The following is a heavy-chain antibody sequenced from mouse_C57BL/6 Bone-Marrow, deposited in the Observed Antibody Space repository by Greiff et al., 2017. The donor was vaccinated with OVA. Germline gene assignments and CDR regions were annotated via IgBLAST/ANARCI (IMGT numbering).Heavy chain of an antibody. CDR3: ARSDGSPWFAY. D-gene: IGHD1-1*01. J-gene: IGHJ3*01. CDR1: GYAFSSSW. CDR2: IYPGDGDT. Sequence: VKLQESGPELVKPGASVKISCKASGYAFSSSWMNWVKQRPGKGLEWIGRIYPGDGDTNYNGKFKGKATLTADKSSSTAYMQLSSLTSEDSAVYFCARSDGSPWFAYWGQGTLVTVSA. V-gene: IGHV1-82*01.